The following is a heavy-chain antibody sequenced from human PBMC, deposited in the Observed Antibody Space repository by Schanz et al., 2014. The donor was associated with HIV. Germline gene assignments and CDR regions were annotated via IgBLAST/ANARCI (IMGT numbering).Heavy chain of an antibody. CDR1: GFTFYTYA. D-gene: IGHD6-19*01. CDR3: SKATSGSRGWYTGSD. CDR2: ISDSGDGT. V-gene: IGHV3-23*04. Sequence: VQLVESGGGVAQPGRSLRLSCAASGFTFYTYAMTWVRQAPGKGLEWVSTISDSGDGTYYADSMKGRVTISRDNSKNILYLQMNSLRAEDTALYYCSKATSGSRGWYTGSDWGQGTLVTVSS. J-gene: IGHJ4*02.